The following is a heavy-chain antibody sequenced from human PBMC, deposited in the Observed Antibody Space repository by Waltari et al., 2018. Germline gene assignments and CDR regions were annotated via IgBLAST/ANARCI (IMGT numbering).Heavy chain of an antibody. CDR2: ISYNERNI. V-gene: IGHV3-30*04. CDR3: ARDYCDRTNCHGMDV. D-gene: IGHD3-22*01. J-gene: IGHJ6*02. CDR1: EFTFSSYA. Sequence: QVQLVESGGGVVQPGRSLRLSCAASEFTFSSYAMHWGRQAPGKGLEWVAVISYNERNIYYIDSVKGRFTISRDNSRKTLYLQMNSLRPEDTAVYYCARDYCDRTNCHGMDVWGQGTTVTVSS.